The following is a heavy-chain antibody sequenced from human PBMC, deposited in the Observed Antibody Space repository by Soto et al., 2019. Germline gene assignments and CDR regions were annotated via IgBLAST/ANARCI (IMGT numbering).Heavy chain of an antibody. CDR1: GFSLSTSGGG. CDR3: PQSRGGGNSACFDP. Sequence: QITLKESGPTLVKPTQTLTLTCTFSGFSLSTSGGGVGWIRQPPGKALEWLALIYWDDDKRYSPSLKNRLTITKDTSTDQVVLTMTNMDPVDTATYYCPQSRGGGNSACFDPWGQGTLVTVSS. V-gene: IGHV2-5*02. D-gene: IGHD2-21*02. CDR2: IYWDDDK. J-gene: IGHJ5*02.